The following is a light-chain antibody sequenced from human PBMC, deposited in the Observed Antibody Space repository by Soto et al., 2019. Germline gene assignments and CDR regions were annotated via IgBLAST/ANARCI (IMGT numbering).Light chain of an antibody. CDR2: RDS. CDR1: NIGYKN. Sequence: SYELTQPLSVSVALGQTARITCGGDNIGYKNVHWYQHKPGQAPVLVIYRDSNRPSGIPERFSGSSSGNTATLTISRAQAGDEADYYCQVWDRNTVVFGGGTKLTVL. J-gene: IGLJ2*01. V-gene: IGLV3-9*01. CDR3: QVWDRNTVV.